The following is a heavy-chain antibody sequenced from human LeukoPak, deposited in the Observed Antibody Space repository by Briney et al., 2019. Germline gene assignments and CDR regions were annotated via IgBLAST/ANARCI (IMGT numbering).Heavy chain of an antibody. CDR2: INTVGSYI. Sequence: GRSLRLSCAASGFTFVSYSFNWVRQPPGKGLEWVSSINTVGSYIYYADSVKGRFTISRDNAENSVYLKMNSLRVEDAAVYYCARLRRNSDSGGYYYYYDYWGQGTLVTVSS. J-gene: IGHJ4*02. D-gene: IGHD3-22*01. CDR1: GFTFVSYS. CDR3: ARLRRNSDSGGYYYYYDY. V-gene: IGHV3-21*01.